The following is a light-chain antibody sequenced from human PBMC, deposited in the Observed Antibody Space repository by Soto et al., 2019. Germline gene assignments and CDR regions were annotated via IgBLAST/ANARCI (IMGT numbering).Light chain of an antibody. CDR2: AAS. J-gene: IGKJ5*01. CDR3: QQLDTYP. CDR1: QSISTW. V-gene: IGKV1-5*01. Sequence: DLQMTQSPSTLSASVGDRVTITCRASQSISTWLAWYQQKPGKAPKLLIYAASTLQSGVPSRFSGSGSGTDFTLTVSSLQPEAFAPCYCQQLDTYPFGQGTRLEIK.